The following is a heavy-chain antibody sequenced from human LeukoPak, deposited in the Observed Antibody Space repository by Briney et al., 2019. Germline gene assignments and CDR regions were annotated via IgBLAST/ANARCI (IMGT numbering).Heavy chain of an antibody. J-gene: IGHJ4*02. CDR1: GFTFSSYG. D-gene: IGHD6-19*01. V-gene: IGHV3-30*18. Sequence: PGRSLRLSCAASGFTFSSYGMHWVRQAPGKGLEWVAVISYDGSNKYYADSVKGRFTISRDNSKNTLYLQMNSLRAEDTAVYYCAKDGGQWLVRGYFDYWGQGTLVTVSS. CDR2: ISYDGSNK. CDR3: AKDGGQWLVRGYFDY.